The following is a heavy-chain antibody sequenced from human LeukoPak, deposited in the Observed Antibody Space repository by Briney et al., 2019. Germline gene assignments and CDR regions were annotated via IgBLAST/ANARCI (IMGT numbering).Heavy chain of an antibody. CDR2: ISYDGSNK. Sequence: PGRSLRLSCAASGFTFSSYGMHWVRQAPGKGLEWVAVISYDGSNKYYADSAKGRFTISRDNSKNTLYLQMNSLRAEDTAVYYCAKDATGITEREPLDYWGQGTLVTVSS. CDR3: AKDATGITEREPLDY. J-gene: IGHJ4*02. CDR1: GFTFSSYG. D-gene: IGHD3-10*01. V-gene: IGHV3-30*18.